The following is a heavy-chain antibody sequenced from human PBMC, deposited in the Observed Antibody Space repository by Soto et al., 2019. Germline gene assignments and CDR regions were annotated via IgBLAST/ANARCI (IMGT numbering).Heavy chain of an antibody. V-gene: IGHV3-64*01. J-gene: IGHJ4*02. D-gene: IGHD1-7*01. CDR1: GFTFSSYD. CDR3: VRRVSGNYDY. Sequence: EVQLAESGGGMVQPGGSLRLSCVASGFTFSSYDMQWVRQAPGKGLEYGSSISGNGGTTYYGNSVKGRFTISRDNSKNTPYLQMGSLRAADVAVYYCVRRVSGNYDYWGQGTLVTVSS. CDR2: ISGNGGTT.